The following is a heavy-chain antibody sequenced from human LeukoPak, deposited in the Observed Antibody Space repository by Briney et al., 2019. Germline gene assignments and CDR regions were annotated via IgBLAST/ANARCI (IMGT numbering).Heavy chain of an antibody. V-gene: IGHV3-66*01. CDR2: IYSGGST. CDR3: ARVCSGWPYYFDY. J-gene: IGHJ4*02. Sequence: AGGSLRLSCAASGFTVSSNYMSWVRQAPGKGLEWVSVIYSGGSTYYADSVKGRFTISRDNSMNTLYLQMNSLRAEDTAVYYCARVCSGWPYYFDYWGQGTLVTVSS. CDR1: GFTVSSNY. D-gene: IGHD6-19*01.